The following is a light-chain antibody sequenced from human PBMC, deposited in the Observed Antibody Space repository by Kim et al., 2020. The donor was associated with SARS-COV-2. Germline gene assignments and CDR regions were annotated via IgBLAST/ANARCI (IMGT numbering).Light chain of an antibody. CDR3: SSYTSSSPYV. Sequence: GPSISISWTGTRSNVGGYNYVSWYQQHPGKAPKLMIYDVINRPSGVSNRFSGSKSGNTASLTISGLQAEDEADYYCSSYTSSSPYVFGTGTKVTVL. CDR2: DVI. J-gene: IGLJ1*01. V-gene: IGLV2-14*03. CDR1: RSNVGGYNY.